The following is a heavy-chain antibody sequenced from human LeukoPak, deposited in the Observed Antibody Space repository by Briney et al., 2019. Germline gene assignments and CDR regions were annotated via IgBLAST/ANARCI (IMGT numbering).Heavy chain of an antibody. Sequence: GASVKVSCKASGYTFTSYGISWVRQAPGQGLGWMGWISAYNGNTNYAQKLQGRVTMTTDTSTSTAYMELRSLRSDDTAVYYCARDYDYVWGSSRVLGYWGQGTLVTVSS. CDR2: ISAYNGNT. CDR1: GYTFTSYG. D-gene: IGHD3-16*02. CDR3: ARDYDYVWGSSRVLGY. V-gene: IGHV1-18*01. J-gene: IGHJ4*02.